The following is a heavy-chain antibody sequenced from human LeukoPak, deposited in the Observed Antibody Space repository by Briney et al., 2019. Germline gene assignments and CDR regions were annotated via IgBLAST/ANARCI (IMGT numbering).Heavy chain of an antibody. CDR3: ARHARGRPVHFDY. V-gene: IGHV4-61*08. CDR1: GGSISSGGYY. J-gene: IGHJ4*02. D-gene: IGHD2-2*01. Sequence: TSETLSLTCTVSGGSISSGGYYWSWIRQPPGKGLEWIGYIYYSGSTNYNPSLKSRVTISVDTSKNQFSLKLSSVTAADTAVYYCARHARGRPVHFDYWGQGTLVTVSS. CDR2: IYYSGST.